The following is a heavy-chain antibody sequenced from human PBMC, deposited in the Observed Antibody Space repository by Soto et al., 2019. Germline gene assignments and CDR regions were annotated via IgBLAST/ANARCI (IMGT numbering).Heavy chain of an antibody. CDR2: ISYDGSNK. J-gene: IGHJ4*02. V-gene: IGHV3-30-3*01. D-gene: IGHD6-6*01. CDR1: LFTFSSYA. Sequence: ALRHSCASSLFTFSSYAMHWVLQAPFKGLELVAVISYDGSNKYYADSVKGRFTISRDNSKNTLYLQMNSLRAEDTAVYYCARSVAAGPQRSYFEYWGQGTLVTVSS. CDR3: ARSVAAGPQRSYFEY.